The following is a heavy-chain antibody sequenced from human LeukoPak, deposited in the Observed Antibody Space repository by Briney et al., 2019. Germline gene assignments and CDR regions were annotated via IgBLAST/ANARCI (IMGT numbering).Heavy chain of an antibody. D-gene: IGHD3-10*01. Sequence: TSSETLSLTCTVSGGSISSYYWSWIRQPPGKGLEWIGYIYYSGSTNYNPSLKSRVTISVDTSKNQFSLKLSSVTAADTAVYYCARDSGWMRGWFGELLYYWGQGTLVTVSS. CDR2: IYYSGST. CDR1: GGSISSYY. J-gene: IGHJ4*02. CDR3: ARDSGWMRGWFGELLYY. V-gene: IGHV4-59*01.